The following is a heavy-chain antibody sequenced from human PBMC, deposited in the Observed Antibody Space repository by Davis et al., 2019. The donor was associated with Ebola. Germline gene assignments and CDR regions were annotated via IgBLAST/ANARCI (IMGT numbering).Heavy chain of an antibody. CDR3: ASTFYKGIVVSPEDGMDV. J-gene: IGHJ6*02. CDR2: IKHTGDM. D-gene: IGHD2-2*01. CDR1: CGSFSGHY. V-gene: IGHV4-34*01. Sequence: MPSETLSLTCGVYCGSFSGHYLSWVRPPPGEGLGWVGEIKHTGDMKFNPSLKSRVTMSVDTSKNQFSLKLRSVTAADTAVYYCASTFYKGIVVSPEDGMDVWGPGTTVIVSS.